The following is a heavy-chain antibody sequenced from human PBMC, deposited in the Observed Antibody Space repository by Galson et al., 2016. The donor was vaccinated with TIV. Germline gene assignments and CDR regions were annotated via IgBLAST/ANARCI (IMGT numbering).Heavy chain of an antibody. J-gene: IGHJ4*02. D-gene: IGHD4-17*01. Sequence: SLRLSCAASGFSFSDYGLHWVRQAPGRGLEWLAVISYDGSYKYYADSVKGRFTISRDNTKNTVSLQMNSLRPEDTGVYYCAKDPRLYGDYLLAYFDFWGQGDLVTAST. CDR1: GFSFSDYG. CDR3: AKDPRLYGDYLLAYFDF. V-gene: IGHV3-30*18. CDR2: ISYDGSYK.